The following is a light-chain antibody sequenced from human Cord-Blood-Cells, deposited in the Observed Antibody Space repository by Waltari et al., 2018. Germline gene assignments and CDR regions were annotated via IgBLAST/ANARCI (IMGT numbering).Light chain of an antibody. Sequence: EIVLTQSPGTLSLSPGERATLSCRASQSVSSSYLAWYQQKPGQAPRLLIYGASSEATGIPGRFSGSGSGTDFTLTISRLEPEDFAVYYCQQYGSSRTFGGGTKVEIK. CDR1: QSVSSSY. CDR2: GAS. J-gene: IGKJ4*01. V-gene: IGKV3-20*01. CDR3: QQYGSSRT.